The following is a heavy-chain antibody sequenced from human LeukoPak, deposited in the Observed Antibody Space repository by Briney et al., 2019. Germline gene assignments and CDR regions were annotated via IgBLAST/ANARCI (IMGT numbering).Heavy chain of an antibody. V-gene: IGHV3-33*01. CDR3: AREAHYDGSGYYFDY. J-gene: IGHJ4*02. D-gene: IGHD3-22*01. Sequence: GRSLRLSCVASGFIFSNSGMHWVRQAPGKGLEWVAVIWYDGSRKYYADTVQGRFTISRDNSKNTLYLQMSSLRADDTAVYFCAREAHYDGSGYYFDYWGQGTLVTVSS. CDR1: GFIFSNSG. CDR2: IWYDGSRK.